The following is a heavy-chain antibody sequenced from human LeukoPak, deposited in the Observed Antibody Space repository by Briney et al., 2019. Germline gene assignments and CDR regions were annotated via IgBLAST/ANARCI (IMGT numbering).Heavy chain of an antibody. CDR2: IYFSGST. CDR3: ARHKSSGSYPLDY. Sequence: PSETLSLTCTVSGGSLSTYFWSWIRQPPGKGLEWIGHIYFSGSTNYNPSLKSRVTISVDTSKNQFSLKLSSVTAADTAVYYCARHKSSGSYPLDYWGQGILVTVSS. J-gene: IGHJ4*02. CDR1: GGSLSTYF. V-gene: IGHV4-59*08. D-gene: IGHD3-22*01.